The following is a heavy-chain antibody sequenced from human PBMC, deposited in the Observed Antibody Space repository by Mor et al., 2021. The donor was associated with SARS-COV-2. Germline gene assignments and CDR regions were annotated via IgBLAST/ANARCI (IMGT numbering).Heavy chain of an antibody. D-gene: IGHD2-21*01. Sequence: LEWVANINQDGSGKYYVDSVKGRFTISRDNAKISLYLQLSSLRVEDTAVYYCARERPIATLDYWGQGTLITVSS. CDR3: ARERPIATLDY. V-gene: IGHV3-7*01. CDR2: INQDGSGK. J-gene: IGHJ4*02.